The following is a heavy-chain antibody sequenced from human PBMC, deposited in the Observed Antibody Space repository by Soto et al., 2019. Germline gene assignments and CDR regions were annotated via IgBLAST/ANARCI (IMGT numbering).Heavy chain of an antibody. Sequence: SETLSLTCTVSGGSISSYYWSWIRQPPGKGLEWIGYIYYSGSTNYNPSLKSRVTISVDTSKNQFSLKLSSVTAADTAVYYCASGGTTIFGVVIPFGMDVWGQGTTVTVSS. D-gene: IGHD3-3*01. CDR2: IYYSGST. J-gene: IGHJ6*02. V-gene: IGHV4-59*01. CDR3: ASGGTTIFGVVIPFGMDV. CDR1: GGSISSYY.